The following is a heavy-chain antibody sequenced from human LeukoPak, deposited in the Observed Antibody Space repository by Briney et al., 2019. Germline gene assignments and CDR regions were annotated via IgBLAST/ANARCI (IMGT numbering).Heavy chain of an antibody. CDR2: ISAYSGNT. D-gene: IGHD3-10*01. CDR3: ARRYGSGSQYNWFDP. J-gene: IGHJ5*02. V-gene: IGHV1-18*01. CDR1: GYTFTSYG. Sequence: ASVKVSCKASGYTFTSYGISWVRQAPGQGLEWMGWISAYSGNTNYAQKLQGRVTMTTDTSTSTAYMELRSLRSDDTAVYYCARRYGSGSQYNWFDPWGQGTLATVSS.